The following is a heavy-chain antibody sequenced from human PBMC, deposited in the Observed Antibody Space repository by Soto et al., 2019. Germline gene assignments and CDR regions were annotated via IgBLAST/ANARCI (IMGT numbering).Heavy chain of an antibody. J-gene: IGHJ4*02. CDR3: ASLYGLGSYVDY. Sequence: SVKVSCKASGGTFSSYSISWVREAPGQGLEWMGGIIPIFGTANYAQKFQGRVTITADKSTSTAYMELSSLRSEDRAVYYCASLYGLGSYVDYWGQGALVTVSS. CDR1: GGTFSSYS. D-gene: IGHD3-10*01. CDR2: IIPIFGTA. V-gene: IGHV1-69*06.